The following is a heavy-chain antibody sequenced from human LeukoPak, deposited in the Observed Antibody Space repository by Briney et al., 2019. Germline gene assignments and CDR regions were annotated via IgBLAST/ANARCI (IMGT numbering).Heavy chain of an antibody. CDR3: AKRGVVIRVILVGFHKEAYYFDS. CDR2: ISGSGGGT. D-gene: IGHD3-22*01. J-gene: IGHJ4*02. V-gene: IGHV3-23*01. CDR1: GITISNYA. Sequence: GGSLRLSCAVSGITISNYAMSWVRQAPGKGLERVAGISGSGGGTHYADSVKGRFTISRDNPENTLYLQMNNLRAGDTAVYFCAKRGVVIRVILVGFHKEAYYFDSWGQGALVTVSS.